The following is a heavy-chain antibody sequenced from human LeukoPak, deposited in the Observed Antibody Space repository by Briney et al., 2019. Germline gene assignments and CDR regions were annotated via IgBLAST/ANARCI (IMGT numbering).Heavy chain of an antibody. CDR1: GYSFATYW. Sequence: GESLKISCKGSGYSFATYWIGWVRQMPGKGLEWMGIIYPGDSDTRYSPSFQGQVTISADKSISTAYLRWSSLKASDTAMYYCARRFNGIAVGASYWYFDLWGRGTLVTVSS. CDR3: ARRFNGIAVGASYWYFDL. V-gene: IGHV5-51*01. J-gene: IGHJ2*01. D-gene: IGHD6-19*01. CDR2: IYPGDSDT.